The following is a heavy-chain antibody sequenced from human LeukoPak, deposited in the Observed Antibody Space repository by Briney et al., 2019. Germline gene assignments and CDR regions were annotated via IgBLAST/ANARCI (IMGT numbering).Heavy chain of an antibody. J-gene: IGHJ3*02. Sequence: GGSLRLSCAASGFTLSTYWMNWVRQAPGKGLEWVATIKQDGSEKYYVDSVKGRFTISRDNAKNTLYLQINSLRVEDTAVYYCAKDGGIVGALDAFDIWGQGTMVTVSS. CDR2: IKQDGSEK. CDR3: AKDGGIVGALDAFDI. V-gene: IGHV3-7*03. CDR1: GFTLSTYW. D-gene: IGHD1-26*01.